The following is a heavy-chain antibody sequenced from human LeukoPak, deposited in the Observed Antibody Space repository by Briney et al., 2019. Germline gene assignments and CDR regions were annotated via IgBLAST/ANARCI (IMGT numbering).Heavy chain of an antibody. D-gene: IGHD1-26*01. CDR3: VRDGVGAPPFDY. CDR2: IKGDGSST. CDR1: GVTLSSYA. J-gene: IGHJ4*02. Sequence: GGSLRLSCAASGVTLSSYAMSWARQAPGKGLVWVSRIKGDGSSTSYADSVKGRFTISRDNAKNTLFLQMNSLRAEDTAVYYCVRDGVGAPPFDYWGQGTLVTVSS. V-gene: IGHV3-74*01.